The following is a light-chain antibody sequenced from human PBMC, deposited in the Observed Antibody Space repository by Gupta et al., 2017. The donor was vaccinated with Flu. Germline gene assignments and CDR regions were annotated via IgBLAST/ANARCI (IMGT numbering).Light chain of an antibody. J-gene: IGKJ4*01. CDR3: QQDNNLPIT. Sequence: PSSLSASVGDGVTITCQASQDITKFLNWYQQKPGKTPKILIYDASNLETGVPSRFSGNGSGTDFTFTISGLQPEDTATYYCQQDNNLPITFGGGTKVEIK. V-gene: IGKV1-33*01. CDR1: QDITKF. CDR2: DAS.